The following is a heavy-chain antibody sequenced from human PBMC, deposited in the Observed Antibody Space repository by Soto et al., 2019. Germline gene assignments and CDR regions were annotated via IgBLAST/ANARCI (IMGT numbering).Heavy chain of an antibody. D-gene: IGHD3-22*01. Sequence: GGSLRLSCAASGFTVSSNYMSWVRQAPGKGLEWVSVIYSGGSTYYADSVKGRFTISRDNSKNTLYLQMNSLRAEDTAVYYCARVISSGYPPLQVFDYWGQGTLVTVSS. CDR1: GFTVSSNY. CDR3: ARVISSGYPPLQVFDY. J-gene: IGHJ4*02. CDR2: IYSGGST. V-gene: IGHV3-53*01.